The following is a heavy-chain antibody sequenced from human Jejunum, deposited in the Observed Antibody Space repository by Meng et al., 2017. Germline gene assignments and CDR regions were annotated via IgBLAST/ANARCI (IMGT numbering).Heavy chain of an antibody. V-gene: IGHV2-5*02. CDR2: IYWDDDK. J-gene: IGHJ5*02. CDR1: GFSLSTSGVG. D-gene: IGHD6-13*01. Sequence: HIPLKESVPTLVKPTQTLTLPCTFSGFSLSTSGVGVGWIRQPPGKALECLALIYWDDDKRYNPSLKNRLTVTKDTSKNQVVLTMTNMDLVDTATYYCAHRLAYSSNYNVGWFDPWGQGTLVTVSS. CDR3: AHRLAYSSNYNVGWFDP.